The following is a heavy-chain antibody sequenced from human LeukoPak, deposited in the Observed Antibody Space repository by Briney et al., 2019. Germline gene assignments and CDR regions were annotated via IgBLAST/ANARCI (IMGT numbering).Heavy chain of an antibody. CDR1: GGTFSSYA. D-gene: IGHD3-3*01. V-gene: IGHV1-69*13. Sequence: GASVKVSCKASGGTFSSYAISWVRQAPGQGLEWMGGIIPIFGTANYAQKFQGRVTITADESTSTAYMELSSLRSEDTAVYYCARDQGYDFWSGYPYYAMDVWGQGTTVTVSS. J-gene: IGHJ6*02. CDR2: IIPIFGTA. CDR3: ARDQGYDFWSGYPYYAMDV.